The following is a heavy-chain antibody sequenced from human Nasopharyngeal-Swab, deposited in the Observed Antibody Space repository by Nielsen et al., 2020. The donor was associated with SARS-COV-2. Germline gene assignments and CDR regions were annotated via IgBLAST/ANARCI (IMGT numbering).Heavy chain of an antibody. CDR3: ARDRRYFDWVADY. CDR2: INPSGCST. V-gene: IGHV1-46*01. CDR1: GYTFTSYY. D-gene: IGHD3-9*01. Sequence: ASVKVSCKASGYTFTSYYMHWVRQAPGQGLEWMGVINPSGCSTSYAQKFQGRVTMTRDTSTSTDYMELSSLRSEDTAVYYCARDRRYFDWVADYWGQGTLVTVSS. J-gene: IGHJ4*02.